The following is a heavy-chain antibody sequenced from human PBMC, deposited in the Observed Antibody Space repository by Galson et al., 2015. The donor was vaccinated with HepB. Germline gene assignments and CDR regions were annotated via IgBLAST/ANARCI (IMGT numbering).Heavy chain of an antibody. J-gene: IGHJ4*02. V-gene: IGHV4-39*01. D-gene: IGHD3-10*01. CDR2: FSYRGSP. CDR3: ARGTAYFDY. Sequence: ETLSLTCTVSGGSISSFSYYWGWIRQPPGKGLEWIGSFSYRGSPYYNPSLRSRLAMSVDTSKNQLSLKLSSVTATDTAVYYCARGTAYFDYWGQGALVTVSS. CDR1: GGSISSFSYY.